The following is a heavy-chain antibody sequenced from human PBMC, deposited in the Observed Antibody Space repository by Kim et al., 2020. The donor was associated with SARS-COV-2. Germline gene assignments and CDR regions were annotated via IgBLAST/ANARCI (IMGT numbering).Heavy chain of an antibody. CDR3: ARGGGRQWLGL. Sequence: SETLSLTCTVSGGSISTYYWNWIRQSPQKGLEWIGCISYSGSTNYNPSPKSRVAISVDSSKNQSSLNLSSVTDADTAVYYCARGGGRQWLGLWGRGTLVTVSS. J-gene: IGHJ2*01. V-gene: IGHV4-59*13. CDR1: GGSISTYY. D-gene: IGHD6-19*01. CDR2: ISYSGST.